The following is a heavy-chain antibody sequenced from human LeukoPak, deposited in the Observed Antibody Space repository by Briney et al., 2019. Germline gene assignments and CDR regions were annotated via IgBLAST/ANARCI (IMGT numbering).Heavy chain of an antibody. V-gene: IGHV4-39*01. D-gene: IGHD2-2*01. Sequence: PSVTLSLTCTVSGGSISSSSYYWGWIRQPPGKGLEWIGSIYYSGSTYYNPSLKSRVTISVDTSKNQFSLKLSSVTAADTAVYYCATQYCSSTSCSYAFDIWGQGTMVTVSS. CDR2: IYYSGST. CDR1: GGSISSSSYY. CDR3: ATQYCSSTSCSYAFDI. J-gene: IGHJ3*02.